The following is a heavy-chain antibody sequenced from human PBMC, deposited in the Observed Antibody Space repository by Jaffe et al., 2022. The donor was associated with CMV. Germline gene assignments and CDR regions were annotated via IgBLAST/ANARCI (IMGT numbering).Heavy chain of an antibody. V-gene: IGHV3-21*02. D-gene: IGHD3-22*01. J-gene: IGHJ4*02. Sequence: EVQLVESGGGLVKPGGSLRLSCTGSGFDFINYNINWVRQAPGKGLEWVSSISSSSSYIYYAESLKGRFTISRHNGKNSVYLHMNSLRAEDTAVYFCVRETVQYYYDSSGYSAETTGPDHWGQGTLVTVSS. CDR1: GFDFINYN. CDR3: VRETVQYYYDSSGYSAETTGPDH. CDR2: ISSSSSYI.